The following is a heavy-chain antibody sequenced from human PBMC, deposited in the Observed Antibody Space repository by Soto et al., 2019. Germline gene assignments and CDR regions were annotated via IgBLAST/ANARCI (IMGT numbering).Heavy chain of an antibody. CDR1: GFTFSSYA. J-gene: IGHJ4*02. V-gene: IGHV3-30-3*01. D-gene: IGHD6-13*01. CDR2: ISYDGSNK. CDR3: ASLGYSSSWPDY. Sequence: SLRLSCAASGFTFSSYAMHWVRQAPGKGLEWVAVISYDGSNKYYADSVKGRFTISRDNSKNTLYLQMNSLRAEDTAVYYCASLGYSSSWPDYWGQGTLVTVSS.